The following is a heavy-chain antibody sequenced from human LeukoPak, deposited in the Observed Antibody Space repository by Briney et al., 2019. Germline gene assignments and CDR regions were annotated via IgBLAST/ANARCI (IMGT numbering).Heavy chain of an antibody. Sequence: PGGSLRLSCAVSGFTVSSNYMSWVRQAPGKGLEWVSVIYSGGSTYYADSVKGRFTISRDNSKNTLYLQMNSLRAEDTAVYYCAKRMVRGVIRSAFDIWGQGTMVTVSS. CDR3: AKRMVRGVIRSAFDI. D-gene: IGHD3-10*01. CDR1: GFTVSSNY. V-gene: IGHV3-53*01. CDR2: IYSGGST. J-gene: IGHJ3*02.